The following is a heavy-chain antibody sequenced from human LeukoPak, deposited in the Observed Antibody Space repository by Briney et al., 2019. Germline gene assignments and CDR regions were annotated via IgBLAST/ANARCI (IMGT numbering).Heavy chain of an antibody. CDR3: AAPNYDILTGYGVGFDY. CDR1: GFTFSSYE. D-gene: IGHD3-9*01. V-gene: IGHV3-48*03. Sequence: GGSLRLSCAASGFTFSSYEMNWVRQAPGKGLEWVSYISSSGSTIYYADSVKGRFTISRDNAKNSLYLQMNSLRAEDTAVYYCAAPNYDILTGYGVGFDYWGQGTLVTVSS. CDR2: ISSSGSTI. J-gene: IGHJ4*02.